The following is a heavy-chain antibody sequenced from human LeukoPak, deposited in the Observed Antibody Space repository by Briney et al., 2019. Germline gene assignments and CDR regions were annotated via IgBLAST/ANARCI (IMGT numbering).Heavy chain of an antibody. D-gene: IGHD3-10*01. CDR2: INNSGST. Sequence: PSETLSLTCAVYGGSFIGNYWSWIRQPPGKGLEWIGEINNSGSTNYNPSLKSRVTISMDTSKNQFSLKLSSVTAADTAVYYCARGPSYGSGSPERGVDMDVWGKGTTVTVSS. V-gene: IGHV4-34*01. CDR1: GGSFIGNY. CDR3: ARGPSYGSGSPERGVDMDV. J-gene: IGHJ6*03.